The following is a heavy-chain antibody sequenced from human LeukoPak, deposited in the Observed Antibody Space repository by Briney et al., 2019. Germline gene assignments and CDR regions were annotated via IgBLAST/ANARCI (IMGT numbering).Heavy chain of an antibody. CDR3: ARDESPVRDWFDP. D-gene: IGHD3-16*01. CDR2: IIPIFGTA. V-gene: IGHV1-69*13. CDR1: GGTFSSYA. J-gene: IGHJ5*02. Sequence: SVKVSCKASGGTFSSYAISWVRQAPGQGLEWMGGIIPIFGTANYAQKFQGRVTITADESTSTAYMELSSLRSEDTAVYYCARDESPVRDWFDPWGQGTLVTVSP.